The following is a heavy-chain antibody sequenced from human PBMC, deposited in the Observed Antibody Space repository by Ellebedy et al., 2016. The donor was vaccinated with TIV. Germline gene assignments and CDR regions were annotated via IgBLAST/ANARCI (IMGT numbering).Heavy chain of an antibody. D-gene: IGHD3-10*01. J-gene: IGHJ4*02. CDR2: IDHSGSA. Sequence: MPSETLSLTCTVSGASIRTYYWSWIRQTPGKGLEWIGYIDHSGSALYNPSLQSRISMSVDASKNQFSLILNSVTAADTAIYYCVGEIFGGWRFDYWGQGTLVSVSS. CDR3: VGEIFGGWRFDY. V-gene: IGHV4-59*13. CDR1: GASIRTYY.